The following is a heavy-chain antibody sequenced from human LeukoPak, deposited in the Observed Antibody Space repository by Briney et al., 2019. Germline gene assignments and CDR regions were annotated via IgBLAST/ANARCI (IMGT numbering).Heavy chain of an antibody. CDR1: GGPINSDDW. V-gene: IGHV4-4*02. J-gene: IGHJ4*02. D-gene: IGHD2-21*02. CDR3: ATYGDFPYCFHY. CDR2: ILHSGST. Sequence: PSETLSLTCAVSGGPINSDDWWTWVRQPPGQGLEWIGEILHSGSTHYSPSLKSRVTISVDKSKNQFSLKLSSVTAADTAEYYCATYGDFPYCFHYWGQGTLVTVSS.